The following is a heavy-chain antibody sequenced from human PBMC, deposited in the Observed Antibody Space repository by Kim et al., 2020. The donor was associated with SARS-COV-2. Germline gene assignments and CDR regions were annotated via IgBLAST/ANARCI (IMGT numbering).Heavy chain of an antibody. CDR1: GYTFTSYG. V-gene: IGHV1-18*01. CDR3: ARVAGLVDYYDNGSDWFDP. D-gene: IGHD3-22*01. CDR2: ISAYNGNT. Sequence: ASVKVSCKASGYTFTSYGISWVRQAPGQGLEWMGWISAYNGNTNYAQKLQGRVTMTTDTSTSTAYMELRSLRSDDTAVYYCARVAGLVDYYDNGSDWFDPWGQGTLVTVSS. J-gene: IGHJ5*02.